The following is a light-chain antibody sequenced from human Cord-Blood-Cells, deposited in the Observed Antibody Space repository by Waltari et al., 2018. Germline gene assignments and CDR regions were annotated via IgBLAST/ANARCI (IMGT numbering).Light chain of an antibody. J-gene: IGLJ1*01. CDR2: VDS. V-gene: IGLV3-21*03. CDR3: QVWDSSSDHPV. Sequence: SYVLTQPPSVSVAPGKTARITCGGNNIGSKSVHWYQQKPGQAPVLVVYVDSDRPSGIPERFSGSNSGNTATLTISRVEVGDEADYYCQVWDSSSDHPVFGTGTKVTVL. CDR1: NIGSKS.